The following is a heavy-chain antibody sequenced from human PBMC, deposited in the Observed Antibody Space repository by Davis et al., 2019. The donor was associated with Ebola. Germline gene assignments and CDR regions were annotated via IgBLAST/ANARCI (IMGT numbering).Heavy chain of an antibody. CDR2: IKHDESQR. J-gene: IGHJ4*02. CDR1: GFNFPDYY. Sequence: PGGSLRLSCVASGFNFPDYYMNWVRQAPGKGLEWVANIKHDESQRYYADSVKGRFYISRDNSKNSLYLQMNSLRAEDTAVYYCARDLKPASAGGVPSDQFDSWGQGTLVTVSS. CDR3: ARDLKPASAGGVPSDQFDS. V-gene: IGHV3-7*01. D-gene: IGHD2-8*02.